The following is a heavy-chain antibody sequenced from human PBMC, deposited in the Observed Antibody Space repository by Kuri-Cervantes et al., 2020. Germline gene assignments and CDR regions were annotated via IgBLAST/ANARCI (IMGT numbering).Heavy chain of an antibody. CDR2: VSHGGST. CDR1: GGSFSGHH. J-gene: IGHJ4*02. Sequence: SETLSLTCAVYGGSFSGHHWSWIRQSPGKGLEWIGEVSHGGSTNFSPSLESRVTMSVDTSKKQFSLKLASVTAADTAVYYCARTDYYDGSGYSDYWGQGTLVTVSS. D-gene: IGHD3-22*01. CDR3: ARTDYYDGSGYSDY. V-gene: IGHV4-34*01.